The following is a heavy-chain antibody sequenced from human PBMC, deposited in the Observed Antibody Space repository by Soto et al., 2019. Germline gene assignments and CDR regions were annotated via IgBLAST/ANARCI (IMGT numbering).Heavy chain of an antibody. D-gene: IGHD1-7*01. V-gene: IGHV4-59*13. J-gene: IGHJ4*01. CDR1: GGSISSSC. CDR3: GREGTIRVPYGFDY. Sequence: PSNTMSFTGTVSGGSISSSCWRGIWQPPGKGLEEIGYIYFIGSTTYNTTPKTRATISQDTSKKPSSMRLSSVTAADTAAYNCGREGTIRVPYGFDYWGQGTLGTGFS. CDR2: IYFIGST.